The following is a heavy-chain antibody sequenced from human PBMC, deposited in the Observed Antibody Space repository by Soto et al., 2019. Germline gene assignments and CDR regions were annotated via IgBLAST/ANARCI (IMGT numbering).Heavy chain of an antibody. Sequence: QVQLQESGPGLVKPSQTLSLTCTVSGGSISSGDYYWSWIRQPPGKGLEWIGYIYYSGSTYYNPSLKSRVTVSVDTSKNQFSLKLSSVTAADTAVYYCARVLGYCSGGSCYWGNWFDPWGQGTLVTVSS. CDR2: IYYSGST. CDR1: GGSISSGDYY. V-gene: IGHV4-30-4*01. J-gene: IGHJ5*02. CDR3: ARVLGYCSGGSCYWGNWFDP. D-gene: IGHD2-15*01.